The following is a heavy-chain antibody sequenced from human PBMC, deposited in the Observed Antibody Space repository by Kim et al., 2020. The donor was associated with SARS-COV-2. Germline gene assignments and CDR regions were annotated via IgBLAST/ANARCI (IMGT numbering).Heavy chain of an antibody. V-gene: IGHV4-34*01. CDR2: INHSGST. J-gene: IGHJ4*01. Sequence: SETLSLTCAVYGGSFSGYYWSWIRQPPGKGLEWIGEINHSGSTNNNPSLKSRVTISVNTSKNQFSLKLSSGTAADTAVYYCARGIVVPASVLWTVGHDY. CDR3: ARGIVVPASVLWTVGHDY. CDR1: GGSFSGYY. D-gene: IGHD2-2*01.